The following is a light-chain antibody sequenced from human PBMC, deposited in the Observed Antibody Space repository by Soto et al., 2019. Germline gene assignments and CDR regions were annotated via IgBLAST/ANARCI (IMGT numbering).Light chain of an antibody. CDR1: QSVAGN. J-gene: IGKJ4*01. Sequence: EIVMTQSPATLSVSPGERATLSCRASQSVAGNLAWYQLNPGQAPRLLIYGASSRATGIPTRFSGGGSGTAFTLIISSLQYEDFVIYYCQQYNKWPLTFVGGTKVEIK. CDR2: GAS. V-gene: IGKV3-15*01. CDR3: QQYNKWPLT.